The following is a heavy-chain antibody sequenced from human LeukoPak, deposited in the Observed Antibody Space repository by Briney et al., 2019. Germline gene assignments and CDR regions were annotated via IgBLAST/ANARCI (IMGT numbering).Heavy chain of an antibody. V-gene: IGHV1-2*02. Sequence: GASVKVSCKASGHTFTGYYMHWVRQAPGQGLEWMGWINPNSGGTNYAQKFQGRVTMTRDTSISTAYMELSRLRSDDTAVYYCAREVQQLVNNWFDPWGQGTLVTVSS. CDR1: GHTFTGYY. J-gene: IGHJ5*02. CDR2: INPNSGGT. CDR3: AREVQQLVNNWFDP. D-gene: IGHD6-6*01.